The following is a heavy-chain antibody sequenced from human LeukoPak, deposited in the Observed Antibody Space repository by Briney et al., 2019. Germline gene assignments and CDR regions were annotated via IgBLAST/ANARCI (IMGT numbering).Heavy chain of an antibody. V-gene: IGHV4-59*01. CDR2: IYYSGTT. CDR1: GGSISSYY. Sequence: SETLSLTCTVSGGSISSYYWSWIRQPPGQGLEWIGYIYYSGTTNYNPSLKSRVTISVDTSKNQFSLKVNSMTAADTAVYYCARDGPVSYFDYWGQGTLVTVSS. J-gene: IGHJ4*02. CDR3: ARDGPVSYFDY.